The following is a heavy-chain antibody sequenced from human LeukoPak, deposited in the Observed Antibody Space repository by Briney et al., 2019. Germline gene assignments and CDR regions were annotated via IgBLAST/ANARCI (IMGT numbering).Heavy chain of an antibody. CDR3: ARDAATGDAFDI. CDR1: DGSLYSYY. D-gene: IGHD6-25*01. V-gene: IGHV4-59*01. Sequence: SETLSLTCTVSDGSLYSYYWSWIRQPPGKGLEWIAYMYYTGSTNYNPSLKSRVIISLDTSKNQVSLKLSSVTAADTAVYYCARDAATGDAFDIWGQGTMVTVSS. J-gene: IGHJ3*02. CDR2: MYYTGST.